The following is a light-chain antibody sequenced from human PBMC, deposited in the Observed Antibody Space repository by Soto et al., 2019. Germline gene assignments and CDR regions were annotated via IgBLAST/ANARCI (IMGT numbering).Light chain of an antibody. Sequence: EIVLTQSPGTLSLSPGERATLSYRASQSVSNNYLAWYQQKPGQAPRLLIYGASSRATGIPDRFSGSGSGTEFTLTISRLEPEDFAVYYCQQYGSSSWTFGQGTKVDIK. V-gene: IGKV3-20*01. J-gene: IGKJ1*01. CDR1: QSVSNNY. CDR2: GAS. CDR3: QQYGSSSWT.